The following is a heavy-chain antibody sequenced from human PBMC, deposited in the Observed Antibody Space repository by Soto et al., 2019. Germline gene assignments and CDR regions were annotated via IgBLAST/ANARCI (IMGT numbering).Heavy chain of an antibody. CDR1: GFTFSSYA. CDR3: VKVSYPAMGPGYSQP. V-gene: IGHV3-64D*08. Sequence: GGSLRLSCSASGFTFSSYAMHWVRQAPGKGLEYVSAISSNGGSTYYADSVKGRFTISRDNSKNTLYLQMSSLRAEDTAVYYCVKVSYPAMGPGYSQPWGQGTLVTVPS. CDR2: ISSNGGST. D-gene: IGHD5-18*01. J-gene: IGHJ1*01.